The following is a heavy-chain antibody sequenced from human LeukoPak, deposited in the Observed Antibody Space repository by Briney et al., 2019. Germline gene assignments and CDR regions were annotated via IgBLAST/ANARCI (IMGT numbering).Heavy chain of an antibody. D-gene: IGHD3-10*01. Sequence: PGGTLRLSWAAAGFTFSSYGMHWVRQAPGKGLEWVANIKQDGSGKNYEDSVKGGFTISRDNAKNSLYLQMNSLRAEDTAVYYCARDLVAVLWFGELVPNRWFDPWGQGTLVTVSS. CDR1: GFTFSSYG. CDR3: ARDLVAVLWFGELVPNRWFDP. CDR2: IKQDGSGK. V-gene: IGHV3-7*01. J-gene: IGHJ5*02.